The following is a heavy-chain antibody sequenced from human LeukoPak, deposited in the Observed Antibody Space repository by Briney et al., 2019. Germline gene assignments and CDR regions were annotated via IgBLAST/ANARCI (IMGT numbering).Heavy chain of an antibody. V-gene: IGHV3-23*01. J-gene: IGHJ4*02. Sequence: GGSLRFSCAGSGFTFSSYAMSWVRQAPGKGLEWVSAISGSGGSTYYADSVKGRFTISRDNSKNTLYLQMNSLRAEDTAVYYCAKDYGAYSSSWYDVYWGQGTLVTVSS. D-gene: IGHD6-13*01. CDR3: AKDYGAYSSSWYDVY. CDR2: ISGSGGST. CDR1: GFTFSSYA.